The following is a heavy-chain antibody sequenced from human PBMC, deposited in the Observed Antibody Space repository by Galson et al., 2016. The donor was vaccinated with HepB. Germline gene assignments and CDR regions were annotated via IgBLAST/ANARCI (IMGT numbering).Heavy chain of an antibody. V-gene: IGHV3-21*01. CDR2: ISSNSDYI. Sequence: SLRLSCAASGFSFSSYSMNWVRQAPGKGLEWVSSISSNSDYIYSVDSVSGRFTVSRDNARSLLYLQMNSLRAEDTAVYYCARVRERQLLDAFDIWGQGTMVTVSS. J-gene: IGHJ3*02. D-gene: IGHD6-13*01. CDR1: GFSFSSYS. CDR3: ARVRERQLLDAFDI.